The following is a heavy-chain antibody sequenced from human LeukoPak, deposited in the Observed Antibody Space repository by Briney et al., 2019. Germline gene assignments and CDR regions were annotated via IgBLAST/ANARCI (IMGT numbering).Heavy chain of an antibody. Sequence: SGGSLRLSCAVSGFVFSNTDMYWVRQAPGKGPDWVAFISYDGSKRYYGDSVRGRFTISRDNSRNTVYLQMNSLRPEDTAVYYCAKESPDYGDQWGGYSWFDPWGQGTPVIVSS. CDR1: GFVFSNTD. V-gene: IGHV3-30*18. CDR3: AKESPDYGDQWGGYSWFDP. CDR2: ISYDGSKR. D-gene: IGHD4/OR15-4a*01. J-gene: IGHJ5*02.